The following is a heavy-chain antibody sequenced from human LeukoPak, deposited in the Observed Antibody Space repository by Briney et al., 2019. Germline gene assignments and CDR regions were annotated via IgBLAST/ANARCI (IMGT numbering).Heavy chain of an antibody. CDR3: ARGVGYCSSTSCYVSPFDY. Sequence: GRSLRLSCAASGFTFSSYAMHWVRQAPGKGLEWVAVISYDGSNEYYADSVKGRFTISRDNSKNTLYLQMNSLRAEDTAVYYCARGVGYCSSTSCYVSPFDYWGQGTLVTVSS. D-gene: IGHD2-2*01. V-gene: IGHV3-30*04. CDR1: GFTFSSYA. CDR2: ISYDGSNE. J-gene: IGHJ4*02.